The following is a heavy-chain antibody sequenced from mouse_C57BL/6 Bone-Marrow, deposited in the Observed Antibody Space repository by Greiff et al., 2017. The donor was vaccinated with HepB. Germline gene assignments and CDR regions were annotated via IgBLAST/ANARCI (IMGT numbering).Heavy chain of an antibody. Sequence: VKLVESGPGILQPSQTLSLTCSFSGFSLSTFGMGVGWIRQPSGKGLEWLAHIWWDDDKYYNPALKSRLTISKYTSKNQVFLKIANVDTADTATYYCARIHYYGSSFPYYFDYWGQGTTLTVSS. J-gene: IGHJ2*01. CDR1: GFSLSTFGMG. CDR3: ARIHYYGSSFPYYFDY. D-gene: IGHD1-1*01. CDR2: IWWDDDK. V-gene: IGHV8-8*01.